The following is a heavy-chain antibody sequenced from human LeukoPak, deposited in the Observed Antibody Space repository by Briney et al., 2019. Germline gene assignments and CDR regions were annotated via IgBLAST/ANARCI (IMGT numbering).Heavy chain of an antibody. CDR1: GYTFTGYY. CDR3: ARVRGWSSQFDAFDI. V-gene: IGHV1-2*06. J-gene: IGHJ3*02. Sequence: ASVKVSCKASGYTFTGYYMHWVRQAPGQGLEWMGRINPNSGGTNYAQKFQGRVTMTRDTSISTAYMELSRLRSDGTAVYYCARVRGWSSQFDAFDIWGQGTMVTVSS. CDR2: INPNSGGT. D-gene: IGHD3-3*01.